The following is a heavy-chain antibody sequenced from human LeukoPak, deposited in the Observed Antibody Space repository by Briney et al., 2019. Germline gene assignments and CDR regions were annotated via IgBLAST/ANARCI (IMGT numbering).Heavy chain of an antibody. Sequence: GGSLRLSCAASGFTFSSYWMSWVRQAPGKGLEWVTNIKQDGSEKYYVDSVKGRFTISRDNAKNSLYLQMNSLRAEDTAVYYCARDREQLVPNWYFDLWGRGTLVTVSS. D-gene: IGHD6-13*01. V-gene: IGHV3-7*01. CDR3: ARDREQLVPNWYFDL. J-gene: IGHJ2*01. CDR2: IKQDGSEK. CDR1: GFTFSSYW.